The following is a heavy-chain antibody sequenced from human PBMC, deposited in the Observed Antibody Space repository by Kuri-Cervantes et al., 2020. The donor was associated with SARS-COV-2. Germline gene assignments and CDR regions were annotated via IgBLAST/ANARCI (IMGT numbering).Heavy chain of an antibody. CDR2: IIPIFGTA. J-gene: IGHJ6*03. CDR3: ARTQAYITIFGVVNYYIDV. Sequence: SVKVSCKASGGTFSSYAISWVRQAPGQGLEWMGGIIPIFGTANYAQKFQGRVTITTDESTSTAYMELSSLRSEDTAVYYCARTQAYITIFGVVNYYIDVWGKGTRVTVSS. V-gene: IGHV1-69*05. D-gene: IGHD3-3*01. CDR1: GGTFSSYA.